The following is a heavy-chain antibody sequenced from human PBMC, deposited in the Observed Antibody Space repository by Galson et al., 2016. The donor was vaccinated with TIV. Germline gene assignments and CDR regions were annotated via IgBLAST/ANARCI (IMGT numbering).Heavy chain of an antibody. CDR2: IIGMFGTT. CDR3: ARAPGYHDSNGYYPA. J-gene: IGHJ4*02. Sequence: SVKVSCKASGGTFSSYAFSWVRQAPGQGLEWMGRIIGMFGTTNYAQNFQGRVTITADESTSTAYMELSSLKSEDTAVYYCARAPGYHDSNGYYPAWGQGTLVTVSS. CDR1: GGTFSSYA. V-gene: IGHV1-69*13. D-gene: IGHD3-22*01.